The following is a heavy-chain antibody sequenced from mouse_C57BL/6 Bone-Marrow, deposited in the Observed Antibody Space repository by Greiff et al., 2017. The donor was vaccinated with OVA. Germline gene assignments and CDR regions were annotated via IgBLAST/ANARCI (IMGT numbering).Heavy chain of an antibody. J-gene: IGHJ4*01. CDR2: IWGVGST. V-gene: IGHV2-6*01. D-gene: IGHD1-1*01. CDR1: GFSLTSYG. Sequence: VHLVESGPGLVAPSQSLSITCTVSGFSLTSYGVDWVRQSPGKGLEWLGVIWGVGSTTYNSALKSRLSISKDNSKSQVFLKMNSLQTDDTAMYYCARDYYGSSYGGYAMGDWGQGTSVTVSS. CDR3: ARDYYGSSYGGYAMGD.